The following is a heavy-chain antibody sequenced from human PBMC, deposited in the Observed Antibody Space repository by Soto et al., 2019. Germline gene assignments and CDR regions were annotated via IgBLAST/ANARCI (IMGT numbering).Heavy chain of an antibody. V-gene: IGHV3-23*01. CDR3: AKTGFGRYCSSTSCVHFDY. J-gene: IGHJ4*02. D-gene: IGHD2-2*01. CDR1: GFTFTTYA. CDR2: ISGSGGST. Sequence: EVQVLESGGGLVQPGGSLRLSCVASGFTFTTYAMTWVRKAPGKGLEWDSIISGSGGSTHYADSVKGRFIISRENSKNTLYLQMNGLRAEDTAVYYCAKTGFGRYCSSTSCVHFDYWGQGTLVTVSS.